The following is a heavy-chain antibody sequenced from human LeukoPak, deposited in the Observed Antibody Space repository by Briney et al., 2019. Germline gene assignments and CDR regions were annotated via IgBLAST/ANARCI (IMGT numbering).Heavy chain of an antibody. CDR1: GGSISSGGYS. D-gene: IGHD2-15*01. Sequence: SETLSLTCAVSGGSISSGGYSWSWIRQPPGKGLEWIGYIYYSGSTNYNPSLKSRVTISVDTSKNQFSLKLSSVTAADTAVYYCAREEGGYCSGGSCYSVAFDIWGQGTMVTVSS. CDR3: AREEGGYCSGGSCYSVAFDI. J-gene: IGHJ3*02. V-gene: IGHV4-61*08. CDR2: IYYSGST.